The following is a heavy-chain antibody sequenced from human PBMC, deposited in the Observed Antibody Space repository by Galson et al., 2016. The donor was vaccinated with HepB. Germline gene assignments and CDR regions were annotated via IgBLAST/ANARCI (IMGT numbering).Heavy chain of an antibody. CDR3: ARTLGLTVQTPYSDY. V-gene: IGHV2-70*01. D-gene: IGHD4-23*01. J-gene: IGHJ4*02. CDR1: GFSLSSSGMS. CDR2: IGWNDHK. Sequence: PALVKPTQTLTLTCTFSGFSLSSSGMSVTWIRQSPGKALEWLALIGWNDHKHYNTSLRTRLTIYKDTSKNQVVLTMTNMDPVDTGTYYCARTLGLTVQTPYSDYWGQGTLVTVSS.